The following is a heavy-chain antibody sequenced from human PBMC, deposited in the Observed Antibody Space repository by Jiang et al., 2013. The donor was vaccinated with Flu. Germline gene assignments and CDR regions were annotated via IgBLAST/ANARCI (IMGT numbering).Heavy chain of an antibody. CDR1: GGSISSGDYY. CDR2: IYYSGST. CDR3: ARGDYYDSSGYPQGDYFDY. J-gene: IGHJ4*02. V-gene: IGHV4-30-4*01. D-gene: IGHD3-22*01. Sequence: LSLTCTVSGGSISSGDYYWSWIRQPPGKGLEWIGYIYYSGSTYYNPSLKSRVTISVDTSKNQFSLKLSSVTAADTAVYYCARGDYYDSSGYPQGDYFDYWGQGTLVTVSS.